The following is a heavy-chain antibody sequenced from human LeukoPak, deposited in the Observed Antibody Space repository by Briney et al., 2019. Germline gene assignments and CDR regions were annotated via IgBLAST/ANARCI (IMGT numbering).Heavy chain of an antibody. CDR3: ARDYYGSGSFQYDS. V-gene: IGHV3-53*01. Sequence: PGGSLRLSCAASGFTVSNNYMNWVRQAPGKGLEWVSIIYSGGATYYADSVKGRFTISRDNSKNTVYLQMNSLRAEDTAVYYCARDYYGSGSFQYDSWGRGTLVTVSS. CDR2: IYSGGAT. J-gene: IGHJ4*02. CDR1: GFTVSNNY. D-gene: IGHD3-10*01.